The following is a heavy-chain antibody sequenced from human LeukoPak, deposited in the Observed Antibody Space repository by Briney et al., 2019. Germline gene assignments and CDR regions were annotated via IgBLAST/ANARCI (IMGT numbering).Heavy chain of an antibody. CDR1: GVSICIHY. CDR2: IYNSGTT. CDR3: GRYVRETAMVSALIWFDP. D-gene: IGHD5-18*01. V-gene: IGHV4-4*09. Sequence: PSDPLSLTCTVSGVSICIHYWIWIPHPPGKGLEWIGYIYNSGTTNYNPSLKGRVTLSINTSKNQLSLKLRSATAGDTGLFYCGRYVRETAMVSALIWFDPGAQGTVDPVFS. J-gene: IGHJ5*02.